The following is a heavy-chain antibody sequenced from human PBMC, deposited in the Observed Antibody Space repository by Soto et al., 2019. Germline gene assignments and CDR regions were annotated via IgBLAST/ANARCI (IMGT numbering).Heavy chain of an antibody. CDR2: IYYSGST. Sequence: QVQLQESGPGLVKPSETLSLTCTVSGGSVSSGSYYWSWIRQPPGKGLEWIGYIYYSGSTNYNPSLKCRVTISVDTSKNQFSLELSSVTAADTAVYYCARTRGCSGGSCRHNWFDRWGQGTLVTVSS. D-gene: IGHD2-15*01. CDR1: GGSVSSGSYY. J-gene: IGHJ5*02. CDR3: ARTRGCSGGSCRHNWFDR. V-gene: IGHV4-61*01.